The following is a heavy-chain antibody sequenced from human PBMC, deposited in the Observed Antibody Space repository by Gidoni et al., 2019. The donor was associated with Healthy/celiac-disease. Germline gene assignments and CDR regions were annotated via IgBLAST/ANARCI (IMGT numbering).Heavy chain of an antibody. CDR1: GCTFSSYW. CDR2: INSDGSST. V-gene: IGHV3-74*01. Sequence: EVQLVESGGGLVQPGGSLRLSCAASGCTFSSYWMHWVRQAPGKGLVWVSRINSDGSSTSYADSVKGRFTISRDNAKNTLYLQMNSLRAEDTAVYYCAGVSLPLVPAVPFDYWGQGTLVTVSS. CDR3: AGVSLPLVPAVPFDY. J-gene: IGHJ4*02. D-gene: IGHD2-2*01.